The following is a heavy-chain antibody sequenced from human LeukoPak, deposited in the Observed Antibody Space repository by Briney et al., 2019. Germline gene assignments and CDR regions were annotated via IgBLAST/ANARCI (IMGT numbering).Heavy chain of an antibody. Sequence: GRSLRLSCAASGFTFSSYSMNWVRQAPGKGLEWVSSISSSSSYIYYADSVKGRFTISRDNAKNSLYLQMNSLRAEDTAVYYCASSMIVVDPQGFDYWGQGTLVTVSS. D-gene: IGHD3-22*01. CDR3: ASSMIVVDPQGFDY. CDR1: GFTFSSYS. CDR2: ISSSSSYI. V-gene: IGHV3-21*01. J-gene: IGHJ4*02.